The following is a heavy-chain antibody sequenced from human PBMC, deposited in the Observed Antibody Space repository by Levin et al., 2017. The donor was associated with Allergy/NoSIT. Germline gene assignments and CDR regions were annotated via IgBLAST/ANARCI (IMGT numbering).Heavy chain of an antibody. CDR3: ARAPGGGDFWSGYRGYYDYGMDV. Sequence: KSSETLSLTCAVYGGSFSGYYWSWIRQPPGKGLEWLGEINHSGSTNYNPSLKSRVTISVDTSKNQFSLKLSSVTAADTAVYYCARAPGGGDFWSGYRGYYDYGMDVWGQGTTVTVSS. V-gene: IGHV4-34*01. D-gene: IGHD3-3*01. CDR2: INHSGST. J-gene: IGHJ6*02. CDR1: GGSFSGYY.